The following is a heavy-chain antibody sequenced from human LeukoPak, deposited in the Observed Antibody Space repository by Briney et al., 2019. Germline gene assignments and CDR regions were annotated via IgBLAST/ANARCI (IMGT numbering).Heavy chain of an antibody. CDR1: GFTFSSYA. V-gene: IGHV3-23*01. Sequence: PGGSLRLSCAASGFTFSSYAMNWVRQAPGKGLEWVSSLSGSGGSTVYADSVRGRFTISRDNAKNSLYLQMNNLRAEDTAVYYCSRVWRDHSGHLYYFDFWGLGTLVTVSS. CDR3: SRVWRDHSGHLYYFDF. J-gene: IGHJ4*02. D-gene: IGHD4-23*01. CDR2: LSGSGGST.